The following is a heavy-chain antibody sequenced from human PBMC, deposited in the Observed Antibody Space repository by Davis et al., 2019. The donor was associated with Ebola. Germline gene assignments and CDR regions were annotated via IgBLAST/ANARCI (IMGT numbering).Heavy chain of an antibody. D-gene: IGHD6-19*01. J-gene: IGHJ4*02. CDR2: IIPILGIA. Sequence: AASVKVSCKASGGTFSSYAISWVRQAPGQGLEWMGRIIPILGIANYAQKFQGRVTITADKSTSTAYMELSSLRSEDTAVYYCAREGKSGWYGLISFDYWGQGTLVTVSS. CDR3: AREGKSGWYGLISFDY. V-gene: IGHV1-69*04. CDR1: GGTFSSYA.